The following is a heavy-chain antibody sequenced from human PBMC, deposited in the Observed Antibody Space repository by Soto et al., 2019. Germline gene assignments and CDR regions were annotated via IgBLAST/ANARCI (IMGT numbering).Heavy chain of an antibody. D-gene: IGHD1-26*01. CDR2: ISGSGGST. Sequence: EVQLLESGGGLVQPGGSLRLSCAASGFTFSSYAMTWVRQAPGKGLEWVSAISGSGGSTYYADSMKGQFTISRDNSKNTLYLQMNSLRAEDTAVYYCAKGLYSGSYFDYWGQGTLVTVSS. CDR3: AKGLYSGSYFDY. J-gene: IGHJ4*02. V-gene: IGHV3-23*01. CDR1: GFTFSSYA.